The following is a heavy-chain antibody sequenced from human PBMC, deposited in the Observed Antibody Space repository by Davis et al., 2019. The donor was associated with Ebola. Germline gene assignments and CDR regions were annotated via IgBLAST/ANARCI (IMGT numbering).Heavy chain of an antibody. D-gene: IGHD6-19*01. V-gene: IGHV1-18*01. CDR3: ARGRNGGWDFDY. CDR1: GYTFTSYG. J-gene: IGHJ4*02. Sequence: ASVKVSCKASGYTFTSYGISWVRQAPGQGLEWMGWISAYNVNTNYAQKLQGRLTLTTDTSTSTAYMELRSLTSDDTAEYFCARGRNGGWDFDYWGQGTLVTVSS. CDR2: ISAYNVNT.